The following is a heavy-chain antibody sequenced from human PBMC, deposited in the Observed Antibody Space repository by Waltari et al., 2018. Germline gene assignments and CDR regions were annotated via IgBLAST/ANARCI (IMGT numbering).Heavy chain of an antibody. V-gene: IGHV4-39*01. J-gene: IGHJ4*02. CDR2: IYYSGST. D-gene: IGHD3-3*01. CDR1: GGSISSSRYY. Sequence: QLQLQESGPGLVKPSETLSLTCTVSGGSISSSRYYWGWIRQPPGKGLEWIGSIYYSGSTYYNPSLKSRVTISVDTSKNQFSLKLSSVTAADTAVYYCCRITIFGVVPYWGQGTLVTVSS. CDR3: CRITIFGVVPY.